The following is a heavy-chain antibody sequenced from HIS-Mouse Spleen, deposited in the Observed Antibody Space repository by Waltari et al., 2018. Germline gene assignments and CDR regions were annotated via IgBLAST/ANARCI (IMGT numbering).Heavy chain of an antibody. CDR1: GGSISSSSYS. CDR2: IYYSGST. D-gene: IGHD6-13*01. Sequence: QLQLQESGPGLVKPSETLSLTCTVSGGSISSSSYSWGWIRQPPGKGLEWIGIIYYSGSTYYNPSLKRRVTISVDTSKNQFSLKLSSVTAADTAVYYCAREIPYSSSWYDWYFDLWGRGTLVTVSS. CDR3: AREIPYSSSWYDWYFDL. J-gene: IGHJ2*01. V-gene: IGHV4-39*07.